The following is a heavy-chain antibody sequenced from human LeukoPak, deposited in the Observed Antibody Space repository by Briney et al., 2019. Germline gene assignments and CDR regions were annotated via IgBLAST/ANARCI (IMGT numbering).Heavy chain of an antibody. CDR3: ARDDYDGDCYSSTFEY. J-gene: IGHJ4*02. D-gene: IGHD2-21*02. CDR2: IYPGDSDT. Sequence: PGESLKISCKGSGYSFTSYWIGWVRQMPGKGLEWMGIIYPGDSDTRYSPSFQGHVTISADKSTSTASLWWGGLKAPETPMYYSARDDYDGDCYSSTFEYWGQGTLVTVS. CDR1: GYSFTSYW. V-gene: IGHV5-51*01.